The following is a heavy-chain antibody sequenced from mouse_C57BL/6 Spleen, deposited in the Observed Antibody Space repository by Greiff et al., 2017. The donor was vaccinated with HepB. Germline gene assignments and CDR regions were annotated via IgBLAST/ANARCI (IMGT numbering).Heavy chain of an antibody. J-gene: IGHJ4*01. CDR1: GYTFTSYW. Sequence: QVQLKQPGAELVKPGASVKLSCKASGYTFTSYWMHWVKQRPGRGLEWIGRIDPNSGGTKYNEKFKSKATLTVDKPSSTAYMQLSSLTSEDSAVYYCARVYYGSSYYAMDYWGQGTSVTVSS. D-gene: IGHD1-1*01. CDR2: IDPNSGGT. V-gene: IGHV1-72*01. CDR3: ARVYYGSSYYAMDY.